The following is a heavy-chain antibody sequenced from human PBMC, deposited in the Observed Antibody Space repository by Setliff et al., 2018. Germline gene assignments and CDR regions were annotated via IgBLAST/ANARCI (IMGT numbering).Heavy chain of an antibody. Sequence: TLSLTCTVSGGSISSMSYYWGWIRQPPGKGLEWIGSIYHSGSSYYNSSLRSRVTISVDTSKKQFSLTLTSVTAADTALYYCRQAVVGRDVFDIWGQGTVVTVSS. J-gene: IGHJ3*02. CDR1: GGSISSMSYY. CDR3: RQAVVGRDVFDI. CDR2: IYHSGSS. V-gene: IGHV4-39*07. D-gene: IGHD1-1*01.